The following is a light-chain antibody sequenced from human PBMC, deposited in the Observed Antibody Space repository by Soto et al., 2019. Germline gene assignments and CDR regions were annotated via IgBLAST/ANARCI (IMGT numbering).Light chain of an antibody. CDR2: GAS. CDR1: PSVSSSY. V-gene: IGKV3-15*01. J-gene: IGKJ1*01. CDR3: QQYNNWPPKT. Sequence: IVFAQSPGTASVSHGETATLSSRASPSVSSSYLAGYQQKPGQAPRLLIYGASTRATGIPARFSGSGSGTEFTLTISSLQSEDFAVYYCQQYNNWPPKTFGQGTKVDIK.